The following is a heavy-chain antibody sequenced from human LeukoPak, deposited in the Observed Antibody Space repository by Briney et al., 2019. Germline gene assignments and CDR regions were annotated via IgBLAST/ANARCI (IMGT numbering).Heavy chain of an antibody. CDR2: IYSGGST. D-gene: IGHD4-11*01. CDR1: GFTVSSNY. Sequence: PGGSLRLSCAASGFTVSSNYMSWVRQAPGKGLEWVSVIYSGGSTYYADSVKGRFTISRDNSKNTLYLQMNSLRAEDTAVYYCAKDGATVTHNWFDPWGQGTLVTVSS. CDR3: AKDGATVTHNWFDP. V-gene: IGHV3-53*01. J-gene: IGHJ5*02.